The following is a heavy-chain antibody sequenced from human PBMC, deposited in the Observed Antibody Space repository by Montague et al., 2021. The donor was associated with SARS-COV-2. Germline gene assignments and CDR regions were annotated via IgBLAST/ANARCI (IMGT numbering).Heavy chain of an antibody. CDR3: VRADRRDPDYPHRYYYKGMDL. V-gene: IGHV4-59*01. D-gene: IGHD4-11*01. CDR2: VYYSRRS. J-gene: IGHJ6*02. Sequence: SETLSLTCTVSGDSISTSYWAWILQHPGKGLEWSGYVYYSRRSSYNSSLNSRVTITVDTTKNQVSPNLRSVTAADTAVYYCVRADRRDPDYPHRYYYKGMDLWGQGTTVTVSS. CDR1: GDSISTSY.